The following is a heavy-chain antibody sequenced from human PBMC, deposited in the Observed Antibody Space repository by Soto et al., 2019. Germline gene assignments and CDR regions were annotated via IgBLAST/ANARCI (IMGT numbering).Heavy chain of an antibody. CDR1: GFSFSTYW. J-gene: IGHJ6*02. D-gene: IGHD3-3*01. Sequence: GESLKISCKASGFSFSTYWIAWVRQMPGKGLEWMGIIYPGDSDTRYSPSFQGQVTISVDESIDTAYLQWSSLPASDTAMYFCTRWLDQFLCGYANYDHNGVDVWGQGRAVTV. CDR3: TRWLDQFLCGYANYDHNGVDV. V-gene: IGHV5-51*01. CDR2: IYPGDSDT.